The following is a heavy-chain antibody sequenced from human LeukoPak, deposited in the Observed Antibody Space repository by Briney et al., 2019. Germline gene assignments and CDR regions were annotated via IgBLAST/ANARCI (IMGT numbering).Heavy chain of an antibody. CDR1: GGSISSSSSY. CDR2: IYYSGST. V-gene: IGHV4-39*02. D-gene: IGHD3-16*02. J-gene: IGHJ3*02. Sequence: SETLSLTCTVSGGSISSSSSYWGWIRQPPGKGLEWIGSIYYSGSTYYNPSLKSRVTISVDTSKNQFSLNLSSVTAADTAVYYCARDYLAEGAFDIWGQGTMVTVSS. CDR3: ARDYLAEGAFDI.